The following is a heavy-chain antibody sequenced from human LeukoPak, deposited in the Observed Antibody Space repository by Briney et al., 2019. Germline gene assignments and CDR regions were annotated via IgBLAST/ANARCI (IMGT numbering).Heavy chain of an antibody. CDR2: IRSNSEDI. CDR3: AMYSSSQGTFDI. J-gene: IGHJ3*02. Sequence: GASVKVSCKASGYTFSGDYMHWVRQAPGQGLEWMGRIRSNSEDIQYAQKFQGRVTMTWDTSTSTAYMELTRLTSDDTAVYYCAMYSSSQGTFDIWGQGTMVTVSS. CDR1: GYTFSGDY. V-gene: IGHV1-2*06. D-gene: IGHD6-6*01.